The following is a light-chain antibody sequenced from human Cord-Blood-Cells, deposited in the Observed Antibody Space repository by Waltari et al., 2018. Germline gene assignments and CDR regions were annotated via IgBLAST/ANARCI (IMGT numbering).Light chain of an antibody. CDR2: AAS. V-gene: IGKV1-9*01. CDR1: QGISSY. J-gene: IGKJ3*01. CDR3: QQLNSYPR. Sequence: DIQLTQSPSFLSASVGDRVTITCRASQGISSYLAWYQQKPGKAPKLLIDAASTLQSGVPSRFSGSGSGTEFTLTISSLQPEDFATYYCQQLNSYPRFGPGTKVDIK.